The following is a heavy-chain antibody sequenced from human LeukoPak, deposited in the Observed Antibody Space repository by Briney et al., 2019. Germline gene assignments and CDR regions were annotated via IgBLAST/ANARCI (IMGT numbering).Heavy chain of an antibody. J-gene: IGHJ5*02. D-gene: IGHD3-3*01. CDR2: IAYDGSRK. CDR3: TRYDSSRFDP. V-gene: IGHV3-33*05. CDR1: GFTFSRFG. Sequence: GRSLRLSCAASGFTFSRFGMHWVRQAPGKGLEWVTGIAYDGSRKRYADSVKGRFTISRDNSRNTMDLQMNSLRVEDTAVYHCTRYDSSRFDPWGQGTLVIVSS.